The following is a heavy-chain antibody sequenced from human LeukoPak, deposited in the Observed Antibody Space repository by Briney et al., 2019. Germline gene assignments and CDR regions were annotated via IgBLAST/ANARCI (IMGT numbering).Heavy chain of an antibody. CDR1: GFTFSSYW. CDR3: ARDQYCSSTSCLYYFDY. V-gene: IGHV3-7*01. J-gene: IGHJ4*02. CDR2: IKQDGSEK. Sequence: GGSLRLSCAASGFTFSSYWMSWVRQAPGKGLEWVANIKQDGSEKYYVDSVKGRFTISRDNAKNSLYLQMNSLRAEDTAVYYCARDQYCSSTSCLYYFDYWGQGTLATVSS. D-gene: IGHD2-2*01.